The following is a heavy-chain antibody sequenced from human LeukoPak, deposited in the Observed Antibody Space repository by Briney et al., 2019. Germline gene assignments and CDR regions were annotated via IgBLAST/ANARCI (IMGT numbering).Heavy chain of an antibody. CDR2: INHSGST. V-gene: IGHV4-34*01. Sequence: SETLSLTCAVYGGSFSGYYWSWIRQPPGKGLDWIGEINHSGSTNYNPSLKRRVTISVDKSKNQFSLKLSSVTAAATAVYYCARGARTPSGYGSRTAGRANWFDPWGQGTLVTVSS. CDR3: ARGARTPSGYGSRTAGRANWFDP. J-gene: IGHJ5*02. D-gene: IGHD5-12*01. CDR1: GGSFSGYY.